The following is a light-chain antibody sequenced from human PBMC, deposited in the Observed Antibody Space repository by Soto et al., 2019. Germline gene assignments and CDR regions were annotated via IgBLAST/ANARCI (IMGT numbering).Light chain of an antibody. CDR1: QSISVW. CDR2: QAS. J-gene: IGKJ1*01. V-gene: IGKV1-5*03. CDR3: QPHQNYST. Sequence: DIQRTQFPSTLSGSLGDRGTITRRASQSISVWVASCQQQPGKAPNLLIYQASRSESGVPSRFSGGGSGTEFTLTIRSLQPDDFATSYCQPHQNYSTFGQGTQVDIK.